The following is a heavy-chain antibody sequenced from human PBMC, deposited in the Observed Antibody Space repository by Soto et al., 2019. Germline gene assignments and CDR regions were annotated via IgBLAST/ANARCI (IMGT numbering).Heavy chain of an antibody. CDR2: IHDSGST. Sequence: SETLSLTCTVSGGSVSSGGYYWSWIRQPPGKGLEWIGYIHDSGSTHYNPSLKSRVTISVDTSKNQFSLKLNSVIAADTAVYYCARDRGHHDSTGYYQAPFDYWGLGTLVTVSS. CDR1: GGSVSSGGYY. V-gene: IGHV4-61*08. J-gene: IGHJ4*02. CDR3: ARDRGHHDSTGYYQAPFDY. D-gene: IGHD3-22*01.